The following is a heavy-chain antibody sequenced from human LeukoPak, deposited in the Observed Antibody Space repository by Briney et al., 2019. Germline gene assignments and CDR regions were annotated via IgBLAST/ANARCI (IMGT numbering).Heavy chain of an antibody. V-gene: IGHV3-23*01. CDR3: AKGSNNYPDNFDY. CDR2: ISGSGGST. D-gene: IGHD1-1*01. J-gene: IGHJ4*02. CDR1: GFTLSSYA. Sequence: GGSLRLSCAASGFTLSSYAMTWVRPAPGRGLEWVSAISGSGGSTYYAESVKGRCTISRDNSKKTLFLQMNSLRAEDTAVYYCAKGSNNYPDNFDYWGQGTLVTVSS.